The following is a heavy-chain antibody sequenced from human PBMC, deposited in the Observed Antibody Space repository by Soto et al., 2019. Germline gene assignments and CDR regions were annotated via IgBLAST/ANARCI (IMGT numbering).Heavy chain of an antibody. D-gene: IGHD2-2*01. J-gene: IGHJ5*02. V-gene: IGHV3-21*01. CDR1: GFTFSSYS. CDR3: ALVVVVVPAAIEWFDP. Sequence: GGSLRLSCAASGFTFSSYSMNWVHQAPGKGLEWVSSISSSSSYIYYADSVKGRFTISRDNAKNSLYLQMNSLRAEDTAVYYCALVVVVVPAAIEWFDPWGQGTLVTVSS. CDR2: ISSSSSYI.